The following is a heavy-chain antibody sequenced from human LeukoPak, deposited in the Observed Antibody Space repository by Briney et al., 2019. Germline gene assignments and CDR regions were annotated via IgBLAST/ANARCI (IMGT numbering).Heavy chain of an antibody. CDR3: ARPASVHTNWFDP. J-gene: IGHJ5*02. V-gene: IGHV1-2*02. CDR2: INPDSGGT. Sequence: GASVKVSCKASGYTFTGYYMHWVRQAPGQGLEWMGWINPDSGGTNYAQKFQGRVTMTRDTSISTAYMELSRLRSDDTAVYYCARPASVHTNWFDPWGQGTLSPSPQ. CDR1: GYTFTGYY.